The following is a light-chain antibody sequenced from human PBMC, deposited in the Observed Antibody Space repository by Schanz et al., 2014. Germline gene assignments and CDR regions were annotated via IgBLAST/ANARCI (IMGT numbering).Light chain of an antibody. CDR2: GTA. CDR3: QHYSLSPL. J-gene: IGKJ1*01. V-gene: IGKV3-20*01. CDR1: QSISSKY. Sequence: EIVLTQSPGTLSLSPGERATLSCRASQSISSKYFAWYQQRPGQAPRLLIFGTASRATGIPARFSGSGSGTDFTLIISRLEPEDFAVYYCQHYSLSPLFGQGTKVDI.